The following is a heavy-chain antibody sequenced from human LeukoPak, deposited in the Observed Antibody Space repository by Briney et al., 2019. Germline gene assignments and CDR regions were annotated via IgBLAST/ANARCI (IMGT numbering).Heavy chain of an antibody. J-gene: IGHJ4*02. Sequence: PGGSLRLSCAASGFTFSTYGMNWVRQAPGRGLEWVSFISSSSSYIYYADSVKGRFTISRDNSKNTLYLQMNSLRAEDTAVYYCASDPGYRTLEYYFDYWGQGTLVTVSS. CDR1: GFTFSTYG. CDR3: ASDPGYRTLEYYFDY. CDR2: ISSSSSYI. D-gene: IGHD1-14*01. V-gene: IGHV3-21*01.